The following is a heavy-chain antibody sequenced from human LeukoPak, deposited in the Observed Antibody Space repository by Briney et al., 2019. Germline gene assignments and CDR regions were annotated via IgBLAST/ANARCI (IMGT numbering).Heavy chain of an antibody. Sequence: SVKVSCKASGGTFSSYAISWVRQAPGQGLEWMGRIIPIFGTANYAQKFQGRVTITTDESASTAYMELSSLRSEDTAVYYCARDLIVVVTESYFDYWGQGTRVTVSS. V-gene: IGHV1-69*05. CDR2: IIPIFGTA. J-gene: IGHJ4*02. D-gene: IGHD3-22*01. CDR3: ARDLIVVVTESYFDY. CDR1: GGTFSSYA.